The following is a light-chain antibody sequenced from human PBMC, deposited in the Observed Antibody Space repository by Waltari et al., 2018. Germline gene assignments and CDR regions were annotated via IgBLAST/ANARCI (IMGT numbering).Light chain of an antibody. CDR3: QVWDTTSDQVV. J-gene: IGLJ2*01. V-gene: IGLV3-21*04. CDR2: YDS. CDR1: KIETYS. Sequence: YVLTQSPSQSLAPGKTAIITCGGEKIETYSGHWYQQKPGQAPLLVIKYDSDRPSGIPERFSGSNSGNTATLTISSVEDGDEADYYCQVWDTTSDQVVFGGGTRLSVV.